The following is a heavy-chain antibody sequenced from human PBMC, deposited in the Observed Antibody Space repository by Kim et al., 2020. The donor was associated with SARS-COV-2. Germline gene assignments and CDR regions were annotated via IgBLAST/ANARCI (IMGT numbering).Heavy chain of an antibody. J-gene: IGHJ4*02. Sequence: GGSLRLSCAASGFTFSSYAMSWVRQAPGKGLEWVSAISGSGGSTYYADSVKGRFTISRDNSKNTLYLQMNSLRAEDTAVYYCAKEEWTDTVTTHSFDYWGQGTLVTVSS. CDR1: GFTFSSYA. V-gene: IGHV3-23*01. D-gene: IGHD1-1*01. CDR2: ISGSGGST. CDR3: AKEEWTDTVTTHSFDY.